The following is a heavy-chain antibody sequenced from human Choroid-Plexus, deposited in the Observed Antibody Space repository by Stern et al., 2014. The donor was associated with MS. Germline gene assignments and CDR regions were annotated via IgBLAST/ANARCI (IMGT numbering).Heavy chain of an antibody. CDR3: AKDRQYLTYFFDH. J-gene: IGHJ5*02. CDR1: GFTFGSFA. CDR2: VSYDGGNK. V-gene: IGHV3-30*18. D-gene: IGHD2/OR15-2a*01. Sequence: VQLVESGGGVVQPGRPLRLSCVASGFTFGSFAMHWVRQAPGQGLEWLSGVSYDGGNKYYADSVKGRFTISRDNSQNTLYMQMSSLRPEDTAVYYCAKDRQYLTYFFDHWGQGSLVTVSS.